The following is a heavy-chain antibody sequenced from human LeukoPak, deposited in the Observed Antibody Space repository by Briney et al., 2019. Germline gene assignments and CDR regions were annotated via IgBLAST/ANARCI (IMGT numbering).Heavy chain of an antibody. CDR3: ARVTGYMIEDYFDY. J-gene: IGHJ4*02. Sequence: SGTLSLTCTVSGGSISSYYWSWIRQPPGKGLEWIGYIYYSGSTNYNPSLKSRVTISVDSSKNQFSLKLRSVTAADTAVYYCARVTGYMIEDYFDYWGQGTLVTVSS. D-gene: IGHD3-22*01. CDR1: GGSISSYY. V-gene: IGHV4-59*01. CDR2: IYYSGST.